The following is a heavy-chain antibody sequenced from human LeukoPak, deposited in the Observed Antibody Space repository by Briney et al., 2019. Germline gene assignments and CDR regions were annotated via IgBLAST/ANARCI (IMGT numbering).Heavy chain of an antibody. Sequence: GGSLRLSCAASGFTFSSYWMSWVRQAPGKGLEWVANIKQDGSEKYYVDSVKGRFTISRDNAKNSLYLQMNSLRAEDTAVYYCAKSPSGSYPDYWGQGTLVTVSS. CDR2: IKQDGSEK. V-gene: IGHV3-7*03. J-gene: IGHJ4*02. CDR3: AKSPSGSYPDY. D-gene: IGHD1-26*01. CDR1: GFTFSSYW.